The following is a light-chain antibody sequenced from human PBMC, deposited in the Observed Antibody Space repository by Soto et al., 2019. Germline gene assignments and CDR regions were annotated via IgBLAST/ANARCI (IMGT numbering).Light chain of an antibody. J-gene: IGKJ2*01. V-gene: IGKV3-15*01. CDR1: QSISST. CDR3: QQYDNWPPAYT. CDR2: GAS. Sequence: EIVMTQSPATLSMSPGERATLSCRASQSISSTLAWYQQKPGQAPRLLIYGASNRATGIPARFSGGGSETEFTLPISSLQSEDFAVYYCQQYDNWPPAYTFGQGTKLEIK.